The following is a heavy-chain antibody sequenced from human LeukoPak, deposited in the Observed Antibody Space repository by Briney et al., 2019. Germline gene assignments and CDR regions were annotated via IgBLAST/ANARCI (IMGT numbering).Heavy chain of an antibody. J-gene: IGHJ6*03. D-gene: IGHD4-23*01. Sequence: PSETLSLTCAVYGGSFSGYYWSWIRQPPGKGLEWIGEINHSGSTNYNPSLKSRVTFSVDPSQNQFSLKLNSVTAADTAVYFCARGVGGYYYYMDVWGKGTTVTISS. CDR3: ARGVGGYYYYMDV. CDR2: INHSGST. V-gene: IGHV4-34*01. CDR1: GGSFSGYY.